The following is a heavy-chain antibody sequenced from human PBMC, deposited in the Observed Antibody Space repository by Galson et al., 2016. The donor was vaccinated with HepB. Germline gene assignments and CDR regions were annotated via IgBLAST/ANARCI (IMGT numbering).Heavy chain of an antibody. V-gene: IGHV3-48*01. CDR3: ARDFFDPDDYGDYSSYWYFDL. Sequence: QAPGKGLEWVSYISSSSSTIYYADSVKGRFTISRDNAKNSLYLQMNSLRAEDTAVYYCARDFFDPDDYGDYSSYWYFDLWGRGTLVTVSS. CDR2: ISSSSSTI. D-gene: IGHD4-17*01. J-gene: IGHJ2*01.